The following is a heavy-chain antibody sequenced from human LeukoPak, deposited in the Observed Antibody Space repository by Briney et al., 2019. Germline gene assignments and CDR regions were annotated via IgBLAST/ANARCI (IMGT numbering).Heavy chain of an antibody. CDR3: VKDRTGSWSFDY. Sequence: PGRSLSLSCAASGFTFSSFAVHWVRQAPGKGLEWVAVLWYDGSNKLYGDSVRGRFTISRDNTKNTLYLQMNSLRAEDTAVYYCVKDRTGSWSFDYWGQGTLVTVSS. CDR1: GFTFSSFA. CDR2: LWYDGSNK. D-gene: IGHD6-13*01. J-gene: IGHJ4*02. V-gene: IGHV3-33*06.